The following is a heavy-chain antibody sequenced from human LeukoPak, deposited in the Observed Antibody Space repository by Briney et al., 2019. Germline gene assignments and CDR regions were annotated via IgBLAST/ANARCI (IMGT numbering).Heavy chain of an antibody. J-gene: IGHJ3*02. D-gene: IGHD1-26*01. V-gene: IGHV1-8*03. CDR1: EYTFTSYD. CDR2: MNPNSGNT. Sequence: ASVKVSCKASEYTFTSYDINWVRQATGQGLEWMGWMNPNSGNTGYAQKFQGRVTITRDTSISTAYMELSSLRSEDTAVYYCARWEDTGAFDIWGQGTMVTVSS. CDR3: ARWEDTGAFDI.